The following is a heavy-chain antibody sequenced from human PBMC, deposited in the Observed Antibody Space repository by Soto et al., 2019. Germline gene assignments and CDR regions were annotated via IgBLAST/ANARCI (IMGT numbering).Heavy chain of an antibody. J-gene: IGHJ6*02. CDR1: GDSIRSYY. Sequence: QVQLQESGPGLVKPSETLSLTCTVSGDSIRSYYWTWIRQTPGKGLELIGYIYYSGSTRYNTSLKSRVTTSVDMSQNQFSLTLCSVIAAETAVYYCARAYGGFDNGLDVWGQGTSVTVSS. CDR3: ARAYGGFDNGLDV. D-gene: IGHD2-15*01. CDR2: IYYSGST. V-gene: IGHV4-59*01.